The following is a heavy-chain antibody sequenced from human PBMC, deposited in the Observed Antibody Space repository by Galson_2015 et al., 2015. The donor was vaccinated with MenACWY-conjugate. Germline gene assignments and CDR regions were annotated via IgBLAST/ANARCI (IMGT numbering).Heavy chain of an antibody. V-gene: IGHV3-74*01. CDR1: GFTFNQYW. CDR3: TRGKDGYGRFDP. Sequence: SLRLSCAASGFTFNQYWMHWVRQAPGKWLVWVSRISPDGSVTNYADSVKGRFTLSRDNAKNTLYLQMNSLRGDDTAVYYCTRGKDGYGRFDPWGQGTLVTVSS. J-gene: IGHJ5*02. D-gene: IGHD5-24*01. CDR2: ISPDGSVT.